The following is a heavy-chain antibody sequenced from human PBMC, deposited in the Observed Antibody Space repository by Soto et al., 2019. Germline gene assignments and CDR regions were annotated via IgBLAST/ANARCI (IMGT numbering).Heavy chain of an antibody. CDR2: ISYDGSNK. Sequence: QVQLVESGGGVVQPGRSLRLSCAASGFTFSSYGMHWVRQAPGKGLEWVAVISYDGSNKYYADSVKGRFTISRDNSKNTLYLQMNSLRAEDTAVYYCAKAGGAGDYGYVSMGDYWGQGTLVTVSS. CDR1: GFTFSSYG. CDR3: AKAGGAGDYGYVSMGDY. J-gene: IGHJ4*02. D-gene: IGHD3-16*01. V-gene: IGHV3-30*18.